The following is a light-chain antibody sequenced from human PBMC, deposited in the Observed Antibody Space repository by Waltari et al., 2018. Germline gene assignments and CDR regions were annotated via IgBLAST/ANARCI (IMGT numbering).Light chain of an antibody. CDR3: QQHGNWPLT. J-gene: IGKJ4*01. V-gene: IGKV3-11*01. CDR1: QSVGGS. Sequence: EIVLTQSPATLSLSPGEGATLSCRASQSVGGSLAWYQQKPGQAPRLLIYNSSHRPTGIPGRFSGSGSGTDFTLTISSRAPEDFAVYYCQQHGNWPLTFGGGTKVEIK. CDR2: NSS.